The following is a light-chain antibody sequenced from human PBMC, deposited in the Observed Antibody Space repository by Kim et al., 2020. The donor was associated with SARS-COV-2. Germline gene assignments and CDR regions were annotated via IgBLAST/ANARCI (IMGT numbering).Light chain of an antibody. V-gene: IGKV1-33*01. CDR1: QDIGIY. Sequence: DIHMTQSPSTLSAFVGDRVIITCQASQDIGIYLNWYQQQPGKAPKLLIYDTSNLQTGVPSRFSGSGSGTEFTLTISSLQPEDIATYYCQQYENVPVTFGGGTKVDIK. J-gene: IGKJ4*01. CDR2: DTS. CDR3: QQYENVPVT.